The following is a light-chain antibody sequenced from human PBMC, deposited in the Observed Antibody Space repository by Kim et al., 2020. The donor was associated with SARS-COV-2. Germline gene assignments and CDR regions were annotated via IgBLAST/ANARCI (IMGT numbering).Light chain of an antibody. J-gene: IGKJ2*03. CDR2: GTS. CDR3: HQYSGWPPYS. CDR1: QSVSSN. V-gene: IGKV3-15*01. Sequence: SPGERATLSCRASQSVSSNLAWYQQKPGQAPRLLIYGTSTRATGIPVRFSGSGSGTEFTLTISSLQSEDFAVYYCHQYSGWPPYSFGQGTKLEI.